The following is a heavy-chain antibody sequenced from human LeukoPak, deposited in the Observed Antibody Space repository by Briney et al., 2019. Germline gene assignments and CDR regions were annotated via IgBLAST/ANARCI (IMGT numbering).Heavy chain of an antibody. CDR3: ARAMT. Sequence: PGGSLRLSCAASGFTFSRYDISWVRQAPGKGLEWVANIKPDGSDKAYVDSVKGRFTISRDNTKNSPYLQMSSLRAEDTAVYYCARAMTWGQGTLVSVSS. V-gene: IGHV3-7*01. J-gene: IGHJ5*02. CDR1: GFTFSRYD. CDR2: IKPDGSDK.